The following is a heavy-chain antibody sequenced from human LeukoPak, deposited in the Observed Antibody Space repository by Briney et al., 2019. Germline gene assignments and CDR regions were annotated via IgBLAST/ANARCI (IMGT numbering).Heavy chain of an antibody. V-gene: IGHV3-30*18. CDR3: AKIRVVRGVMIPYYFDY. Sequence: GGSLRLSCAASGFTFSSYGMHWVRQAPGKGLEWVAVISYDGSNKYYADSVKGRFTISRDNSKNTLYLQMNSLRAEDTAVYYCAKIRVVRGVMIPYYFDYWGQGTLVTVSS. D-gene: IGHD3-10*01. CDR1: GFTFSSYG. CDR2: ISYDGSNK. J-gene: IGHJ4*02.